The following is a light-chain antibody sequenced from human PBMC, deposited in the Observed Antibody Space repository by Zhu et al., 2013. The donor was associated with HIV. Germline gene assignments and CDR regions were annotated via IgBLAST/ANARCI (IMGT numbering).Light chain of an antibody. J-gene: IGKJ4*01. CDR3: QQYDSSPLT. V-gene: IGKV3-20*01. CDR2: ATS. CDR1: QSVRSTS. Sequence: EIVLTQSPGTLSLSPGERATLSCRASQSVRSTSLAWYQQKPGQSPRLLIYATSKRATGIPDRFSGSGSGTDFTLTISRLEPEDFAVYYCQQYDSSPLTFGGGTKVEI.